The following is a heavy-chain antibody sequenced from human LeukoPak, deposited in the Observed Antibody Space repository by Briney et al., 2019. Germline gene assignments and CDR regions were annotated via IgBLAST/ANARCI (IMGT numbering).Heavy chain of an antibody. V-gene: IGHV4-39*01. CDR3: ARRRPCSGGSCYSGNWFDP. J-gene: IGHJ5*02. D-gene: IGHD2-15*01. Sequence: PSETLSLTCTVSGCSISSSSYYWGWIRQPPGKGLEWFGSIYYSGSTYYNPSLNSRVTISVETYKNQSSLKLSSVTAADEAVYYCARRRPCSGGSCYSGNWFDPWGQGTLVTVSS. CDR2: IYYSGST. CDR1: GCSISSSSYY.